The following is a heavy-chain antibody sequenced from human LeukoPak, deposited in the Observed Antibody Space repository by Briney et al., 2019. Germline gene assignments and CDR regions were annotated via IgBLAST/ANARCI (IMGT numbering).Heavy chain of an antibody. CDR1: GGSISSYY. V-gene: IGHV4-59*08. D-gene: IGHD3-9*01. CDR3: ARAATSWAYHDILTGYFHFDY. J-gene: IGHJ4*02. CDR2: IYYSGST. Sequence: SETLSLTCTVSGGSISSYYWSWIRQPPGKGLEWIGYIYYSGSTNYNPSLKSRVTISVDTSKNQFSLKLSSVTAADTAVYYCARAATSWAYHDILTGYFHFDYWGQGTLVTASS.